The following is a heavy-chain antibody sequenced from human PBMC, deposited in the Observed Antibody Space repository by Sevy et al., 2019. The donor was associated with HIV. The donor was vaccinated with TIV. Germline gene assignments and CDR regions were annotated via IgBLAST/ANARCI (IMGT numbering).Heavy chain of an antibody. Sequence: GGSLRLSCTASGFTFSDYYMSWIRQAPGKGLEWVAYINSNGQTIFYADSIKVRFTISRNNAKKSLYLQMDSLRAEDTAVYYCSAFDIWGQGTMVTVSS. V-gene: IGHV3-11*01. CDR2: INSNGQTI. CDR3: SAFDI. CDR1: GFTFSDYY. J-gene: IGHJ3*02.